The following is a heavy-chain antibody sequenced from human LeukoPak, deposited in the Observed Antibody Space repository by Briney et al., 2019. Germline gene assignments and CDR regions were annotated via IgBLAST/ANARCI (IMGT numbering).Heavy chain of an antibody. CDR1: GGSFSGYY. CDR3: ARLVSSSWYPPNWFDP. V-gene: IGHV4-34*01. J-gene: IGHJ5*02. Sequence: SETLSLTCAVYGGSFSGYYWGWIRQPPGKGLEWIGSIYYSGSTYYNPSLKSRVTISVDTSKNQFSLKLSSVTAADTAVYYCARLVSSSWYPPNWFDPWGQGTLVTVSS. D-gene: IGHD6-13*01. CDR2: IYYSGST.